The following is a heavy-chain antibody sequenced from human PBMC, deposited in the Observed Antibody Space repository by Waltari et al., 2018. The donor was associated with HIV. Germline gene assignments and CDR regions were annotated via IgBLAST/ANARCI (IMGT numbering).Heavy chain of an antibody. CDR1: GYTFSGHY. D-gene: IGHD3-10*01. CDR3: ARMYYGSWFTMADYGLDV. CDR2: TDPDSGLA. Sequence: QVQLVQSGAEVKKPGASVTVSCKASGYTFSGHYIHWVRQPPGQGLEWLGRTDPDSGLANYAQTFQGMVTMTRAKSIGTVYLKLSGLRSDDTALYYCARMYYGSWFTMADYGLDVWGQGTTVTVSS. V-gene: IGHV1-2*06. J-gene: IGHJ6*02.